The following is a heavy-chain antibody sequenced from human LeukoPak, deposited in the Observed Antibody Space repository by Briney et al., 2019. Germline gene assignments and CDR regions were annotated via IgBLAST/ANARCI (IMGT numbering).Heavy chain of an antibody. Sequence: GGSLRLSCAASGFTFSSYGMHWVRQAPGKGLEWVAVIWYDGSNKYYADSVKGRFTISRDNSKNTLYLQMNSLRAEDTAVYYCARGPLLRYFDWFIHYSMDVWGQGTTVTVSS. J-gene: IGHJ6*02. CDR1: GFTFSSYG. D-gene: IGHD3-9*01. V-gene: IGHV3-33*01. CDR2: IWYDGSNK. CDR3: ARGPLLRYFDWFIHYSMDV.